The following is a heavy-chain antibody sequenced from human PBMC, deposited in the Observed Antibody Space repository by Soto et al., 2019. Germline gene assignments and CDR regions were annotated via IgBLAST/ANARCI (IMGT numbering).Heavy chain of an antibody. CDR2: ISGSGGST. CDR1: EFTFSTYV. D-gene: IGHD1-26*01. V-gene: IGHV3-23*01. J-gene: IGHJ4*02. Sequence: PGGSLRLSCAASEFTFSTYVMTWVRQATGKGLEWVSAISGSGGSTYYADSVKGRFTISRDNSKNTLFLQMNSRRAEDTAVYYCAKASEGGDFDYWGQGTLVTVSS. CDR3: AKASEGGDFDY.